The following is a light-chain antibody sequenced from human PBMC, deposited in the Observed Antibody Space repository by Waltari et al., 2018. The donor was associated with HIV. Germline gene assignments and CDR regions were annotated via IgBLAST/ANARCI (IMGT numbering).Light chain of an antibody. Sequence: QSVLTQPPSVSAAPGQKVTISCSGSSSNLGNNFVSWYQQLPGTAPKLLIYDNNKRPSGIPDRFSGSKSGTSASLAITGLQAEDEADYYCQSYDSSLSGGDVVFGGGTKLTVL. V-gene: IGLV1-51*01. CDR2: DNN. CDR3: QSYDSSLSGGDVV. J-gene: IGLJ2*01. CDR1: SSNLGNNF.